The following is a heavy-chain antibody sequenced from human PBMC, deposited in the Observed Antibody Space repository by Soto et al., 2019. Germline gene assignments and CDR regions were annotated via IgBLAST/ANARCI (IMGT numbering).Heavy chain of an antibody. Sequence: SETLCLTCTVSGGSISSFGWRWIRQPPGKGLEWIGYIYHSGSTYYNPSLRSRVTISVDRSKDQFSLNLSSVTAADTAVYYCARALWEVGGAFDIWGQGTMVTVSS. J-gene: IGHJ3*02. D-gene: IGHD3-16*01. CDR2: IYHSGST. V-gene: IGHV4-59*12. CDR3: ARALWEVGGAFDI. CDR1: GGSISSFG.